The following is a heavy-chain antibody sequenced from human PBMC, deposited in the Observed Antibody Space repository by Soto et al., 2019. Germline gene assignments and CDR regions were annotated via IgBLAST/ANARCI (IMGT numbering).Heavy chain of an antibody. Sequence: QGQLVESGGGVVQPGTSLRLSCAASGFTFSSYGMHWVRQAPGKGLEWVAVMSYEGTNKYYADSVKGRFTISRDNSKNTLYLQMNSLRAEDTAVYYCAKDLERMDVPDYWGQGTLVTVSS. J-gene: IGHJ4*02. CDR1: GFTFSSYG. CDR2: MSYEGTNK. D-gene: IGHD1-1*01. V-gene: IGHV3-30*18. CDR3: AKDLERMDVPDY.